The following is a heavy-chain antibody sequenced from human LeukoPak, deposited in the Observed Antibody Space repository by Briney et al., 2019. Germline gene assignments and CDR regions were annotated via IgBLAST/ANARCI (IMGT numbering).Heavy chain of an antibody. CDR1: GFTVSSNY. CDR3: AKSGYNYGNFDY. CDR2: ISGSGSST. V-gene: IGHV3-23*01. Sequence: GGSLRLSCAASGFTVSSNYMNWVRQTPGKGLEWVSTISGSGSSTYYADSVKGRFTISRDNSKNTLYLQMNSLRAEDTAVYYCAKSGYNYGNFDYWGQGTLVTVSS. D-gene: IGHD5-18*01. J-gene: IGHJ4*02.